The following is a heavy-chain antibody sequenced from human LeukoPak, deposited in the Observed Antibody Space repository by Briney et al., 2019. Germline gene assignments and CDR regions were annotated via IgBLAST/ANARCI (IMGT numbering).Heavy chain of an antibody. J-gene: IGHJ6*02. Sequence: PLETLSLTCTVSGGSISSSSYYWGWIRQPPGKGLEWIGSIYYSGSTYYNPSLKSRVTISVDTSKNQFSLKLSSVTAADTAVYYCARLDGYNLYYYYYGMDVWGQGTTVTVSS. CDR3: ARLDGYNLYYYYYGMDV. D-gene: IGHD5-24*01. CDR1: GGSISSSSYY. V-gene: IGHV4-39*01. CDR2: IYYSGST.